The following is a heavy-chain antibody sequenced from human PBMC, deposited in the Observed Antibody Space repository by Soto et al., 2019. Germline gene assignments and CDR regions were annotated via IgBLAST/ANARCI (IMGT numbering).Heavy chain of an antibody. J-gene: IGHJ5*02. Sequence: QVQLQESGPGLVKPSQTLSLTCTVSGGSISSGGYYWSWIRQHPGKGLEWIGYIYYSGSTYYNPSLKSLVTTAVDTSKSQFSLKLRPGTAADTAVSYWARGVIPWGQGTLVTVSS. V-gene: IGHV4-31*01. CDR2: IYYSGST. CDR3: ARGVIP. D-gene: IGHD2-21*01. CDR1: GGSISSGGYY.